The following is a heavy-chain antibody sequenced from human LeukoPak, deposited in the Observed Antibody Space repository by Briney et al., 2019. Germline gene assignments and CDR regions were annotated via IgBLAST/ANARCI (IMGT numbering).Heavy chain of an antibody. CDR2: IYYSGST. CDR3: AREVSVTPYYFDY. V-gene: IGHV4-59*12. J-gene: IGHJ4*02. CDR1: GGSISSYY. D-gene: IGHD4-11*01. Sequence: SETLSLTCTVSGGSISSYYWSWIRQPPGKGLEWIGYIYYSGSTYYNPSLKSRVTISVDTSKNQFSLKLSSVTAADTAVYYCAREVSVTPYYFDYWGQGTLVTVSS.